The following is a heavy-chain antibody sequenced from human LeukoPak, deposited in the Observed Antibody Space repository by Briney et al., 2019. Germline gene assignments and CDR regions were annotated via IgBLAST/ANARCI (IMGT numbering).Heavy chain of an antibody. V-gene: IGHV3-23*01. CDR1: GFTFSTYA. CDR3: AMGSFVYMDV. D-gene: IGHD3-16*01. Sequence: PGGSLRLSCAASGFTFSTYALSWVRQAPGKGLEWVSGISGTGGTTYYADSVKGRIAISRDNSKNTLYLQMSILRAEDTATYYCAMGSFVYMDVWGRGTTVTVAS. J-gene: IGHJ6*03. CDR2: ISGTGGTT.